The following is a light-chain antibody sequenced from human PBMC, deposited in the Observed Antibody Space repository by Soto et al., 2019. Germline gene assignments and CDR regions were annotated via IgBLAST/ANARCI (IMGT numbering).Light chain of an antibody. J-gene: IGLJ1*01. Sequence: QSVLTQPASVSGSPGQSITISCTGTTSDVGNYNYVSWFQQHPGKPPKLMIYEVTNRPSGVSNRFSGSKAGITASLTISGLQAEDEADYYCSSYTTNTTRVFGTGTKLTVL. CDR3: SSYTTNTTRV. V-gene: IGLV2-14*01. CDR1: TSDVGNYNY. CDR2: EVT.